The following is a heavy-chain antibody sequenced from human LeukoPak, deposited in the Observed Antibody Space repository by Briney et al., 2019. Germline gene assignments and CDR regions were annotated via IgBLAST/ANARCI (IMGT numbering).Heavy chain of an antibody. Sequence: PSETLSLTCSVSGGSISSYYWNWIRQPPGKGLEWIGNIYYSGSTNYNPSLKSRVTVSVDTSKNQFSLKLRFVTAADTAVYYCARVRCSGGSCPYYYYYYYMDVWGKGTTVTVSS. CDR3: ARVRCSGGSCPYYYYYYYMDV. J-gene: IGHJ6*03. CDR1: GGSISSYY. D-gene: IGHD2-15*01. CDR2: IYYSGST. V-gene: IGHV4-59*12.